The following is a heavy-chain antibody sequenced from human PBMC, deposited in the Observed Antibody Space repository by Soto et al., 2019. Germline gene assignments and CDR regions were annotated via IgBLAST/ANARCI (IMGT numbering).Heavy chain of an antibody. CDR2: INHSGST. CDR3: ARLYVLEWLPYNHNWFAP. J-gene: IGHJ5*02. CDR1: GGSFSGYY. D-gene: IGHD3-3*01. Sequence: WIPSETLSLTCAVYGGSFSGYYWSWIRQPPGKGLEWIGEINHSGSTNYNPSLKSRVTISVDTSKNQFSLKLSSVTAADTAVYYCARLYVLEWLPYNHNWFAPWGQGTLVTVSS. V-gene: IGHV4-34*01.